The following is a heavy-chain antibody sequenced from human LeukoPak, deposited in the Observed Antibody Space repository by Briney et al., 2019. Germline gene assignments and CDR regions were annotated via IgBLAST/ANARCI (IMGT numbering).Heavy chain of an antibody. CDR3: ARMNRYYWSPQLNYFDY. V-gene: IGHV4-34*01. CDR1: GGSFSGYY. CDR2: INHSGST. J-gene: IGHJ4*02. D-gene: IGHD1-20*01. Sequence: SETLSLTCAVYGGSFSGYYWSWIRQPPGKGLEWIGEINHSGSTNYNPSLKSRVTISVDTSKNQFSLKLSSVTAADTAVYYCARMNRYYWSPQLNYFDYWGQGTLVTVSS.